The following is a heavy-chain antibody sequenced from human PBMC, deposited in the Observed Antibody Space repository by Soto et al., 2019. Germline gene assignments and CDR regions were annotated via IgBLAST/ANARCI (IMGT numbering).Heavy chain of an antibody. CDR3: ARALDDDAFDI. Sequence: SETLSLTCAVYGVSFSGYYWSWIRQPPGKGLEWIGEINHSGSTNYNPSLKSRVTISVDTSKNQFSLKLSSVTAADTAVYYCARALDDDAFDIWGQGTMVTVSS. CDR1: GVSFSGYY. J-gene: IGHJ3*02. CDR2: INHSGST. V-gene: IGHV4-34*01.